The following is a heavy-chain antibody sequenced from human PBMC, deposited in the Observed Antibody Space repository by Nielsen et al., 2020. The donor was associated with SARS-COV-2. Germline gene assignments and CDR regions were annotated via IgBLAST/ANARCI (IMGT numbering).Heavy chain of an antibody. Sequence: GESLKISCAASGFAFSGYSMNWVRQAPGKGLEWLSYISSGSSTMYYADSVKGRFTISRDDSKNTVFLQMNSLRVEDTALYYCVKGERGITILFESWGQGTQVTVSS. V-gene: IGHV3-48*04. J-gene: IGHJ4*02. D-gene: IGHD1-1*01. CDR2: ISSGSSTM. CDR3: VKGERGITILFES. CDR1: GFAFSGYS.